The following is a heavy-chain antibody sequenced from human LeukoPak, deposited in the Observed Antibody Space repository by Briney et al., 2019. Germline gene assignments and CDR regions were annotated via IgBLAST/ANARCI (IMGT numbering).Heavy chain of an antibody. CDR3: AKAISGSNAVADY. CDR2: ISGSGDNT. D-gene: IGHD1-26*01. V-gene: IGHV3-23*01. CDR1: GFTFSSYA. Sequence: PGGSLRLSCAASGFTFSSYAMTWVRQAPGKGLEWVSSISGSGDNTYYADSVKGRFTISRDNSKNTPYLQMNSLRAEDTAVYYCAKAISGSNAVADYWGQGTLVTVSS. J-gene: IGHJ4*02.